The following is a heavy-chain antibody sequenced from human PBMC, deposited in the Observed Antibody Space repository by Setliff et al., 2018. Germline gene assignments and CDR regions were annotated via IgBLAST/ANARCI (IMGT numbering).Heavy chain of an antibody. CDR2: IQYDGSDK. CDR3: ARGRGSGTYYFDY. CDR1: GFTFSASS. V-gene: IGHV3-30*02. Sequence: PGGSLRLSCAASGFTFSASSMHWVRQAPGKGLEWVAFIQYDGSDKYYADSVKGRFTISRDNSKNTLYLQMNSLRAEDTAVYYCARGRGSGTYYFDYWGQGTLVTVSS. J-gene: IGHJ4*02. D-gene: IGHD3-16*01.